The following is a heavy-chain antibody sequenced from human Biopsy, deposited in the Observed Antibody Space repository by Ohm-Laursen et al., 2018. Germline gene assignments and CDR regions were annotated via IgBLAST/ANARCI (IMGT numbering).Heavy chain of an antibody. J-gene: IGHJ3*02. CDR3: AKIHCSGGSCYPNAFDM. CDR2: ISWNSVGI. V-gene: IGHV3-9*01. Sequence: SSLRLSCSASGFIFDDYAMHWVRHAPGKGLEWVSGISWNSVGIGYADSVKGRFTISRDNAKNFLYLEMNNLRPEDTALYYCAKIHCSGGSCYPNAFDMWGHGTRVTVS. CDR1: GFIFDDYA. D-gene: IGHD2-15*01.